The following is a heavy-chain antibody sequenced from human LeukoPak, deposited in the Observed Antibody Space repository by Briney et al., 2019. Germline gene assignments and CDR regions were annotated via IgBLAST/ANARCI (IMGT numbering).Heavy chain of an antibody. CDR1: GGSIRSYY. V-gene: IGHV4-59*12. CDR2: IYYSGST. D-gene: IGHD4-11*01. J-gene: IGHJ6*03. Sequence: SETLSLTCTVSGGSIRSYYWNWIRQPPGKGPEWIGYIYYSGSTHYNPSLKSRVTISLDTSKNQFSLKLSAVTAADTAVYYCARGGTVTYYYMDVWGKGTTVTVSS. CDR3: ARGGTVTYYYMDV.